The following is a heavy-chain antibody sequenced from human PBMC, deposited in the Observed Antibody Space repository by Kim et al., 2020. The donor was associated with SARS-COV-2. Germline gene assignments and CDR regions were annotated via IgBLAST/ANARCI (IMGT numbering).Heavy chain of an antibody. J-gene: IGHJ4*02. V-gene: IGHV4-39*01. CDR3: ASLIAAADFDY. D-gene: IGHD6-13*01. Sequence: YYNPSLKSRVTISVDTSKNQFSLKLSSVTAADTAVYYCASLIAAADFDYWGQGTLVTVSS.